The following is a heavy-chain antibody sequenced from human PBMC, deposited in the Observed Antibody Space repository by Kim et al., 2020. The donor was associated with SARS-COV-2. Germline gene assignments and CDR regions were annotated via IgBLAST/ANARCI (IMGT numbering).Heavy chain of an antibody. D-gene: IGHD3-10*01. V-gene: IGHV1-18*01. CDR3: ARGRFLWFGDS. Sequence: ASVKVSCKASGYTFARNGIGWVRQAPGQGLEWMGWISAHNANTRFAQKIQDRVNLTTDTSTNTAYMELRSLRSDDTAVYFCARGRFLWFGDSWGQGTLVAVSS. CDR2: ISAHNANT. J-gene: IGHJ4*02. CDR1: GYTFARNG.